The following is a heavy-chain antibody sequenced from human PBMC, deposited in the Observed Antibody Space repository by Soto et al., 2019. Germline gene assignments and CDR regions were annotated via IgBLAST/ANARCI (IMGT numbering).Heavy chain of an antibody. J-gene: IGHJ4*02. CDR1: GYTFTSYY. CDR2: INPSGGST. Sequence: GASVKVSCKASGYTFTSYYMHWVRQAPGQGLEWMGIINPSGGSTSYAQKFQGRVTMTRDTSTSTVYMELSSLRSEDTAVYYCARVRVRGVIVHPFDYWGQGTLVTVSS. V-gene: IGHV1-46*03. CDR3: ARVRVRGVIVHPFDY. D-gene: IGHD3-10*01.